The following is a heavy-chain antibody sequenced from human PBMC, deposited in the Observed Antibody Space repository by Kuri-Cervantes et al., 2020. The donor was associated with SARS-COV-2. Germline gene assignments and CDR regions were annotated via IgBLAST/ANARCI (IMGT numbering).Heavy chain of an antibody. CDR1: GGSFSGYY. D-gene: IGHD2-2*01. CDR2: INHSGSI. J-gene: IGHJ6*02. V-gene: IGHV4-34*01. Sequence: SQTLSLTCAVYGGSFSGYYWSWIRQPPGKGLEWIGEINHSGSINYNPSLKSRVTISVDTSKNQFSLKLSSVTAADTAVYYCARATKVVPAAITKRGGMDVWGQGTTVTVSS. CDR3: ARATKVVPAAITKRGGMDV.